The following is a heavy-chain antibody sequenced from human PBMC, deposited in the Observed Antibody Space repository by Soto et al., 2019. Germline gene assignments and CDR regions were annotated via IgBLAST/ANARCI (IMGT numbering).Heavy chain of an antibody. CDR3: ARVPEPRGYWYFDL. CDR2: INPNSGGT. Sequence: QVQLVQSGAEVKKPGASVKVSCKASGYTFTGYYMHWVRQAPGQGPEWMGWINPNSGGTNYAQKFQGRVTMTRDTSISTGYMELSRLRSDDTAVYYCARVPEPRGYWYFDLWGRGTLVTVSS. V-gene: IGHV1-2*02. CDR1: GYTFTGYY. J-gene: IGHJ2*01.